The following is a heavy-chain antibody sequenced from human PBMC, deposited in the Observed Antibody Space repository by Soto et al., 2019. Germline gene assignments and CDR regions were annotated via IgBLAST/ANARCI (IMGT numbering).Heavy chain of an antibody. V-gene: IGHV1-18*01. CDR3: ARGGTPIDY. CDR2: ISAYNGNT. Sequence: QVQLVQSGAEVKKPGASVKVSCKASGYTFTNFGISWVRQAPGQGLEWLGWISAYNGNTNHAQKFQGRVTRTTATSTSTAYMEVRSLRLDDTAVYYCARGGTPIDYWCQGTLVTFSS. CDR1: GYTFTNFG. D-gene: IGHD3-16*01. J-gene: IGHJ4*02.